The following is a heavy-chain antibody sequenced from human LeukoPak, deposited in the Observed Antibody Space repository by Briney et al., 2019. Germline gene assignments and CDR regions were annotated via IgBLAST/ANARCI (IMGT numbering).Heavy chain of an antibody. CDR3: ARGIAAAGHFDY. V-gene: IGHV1-18*04. J-gene: IGHJ4*02. D-gene: IGHD6-13*01. Sequence: GASVKVSCKASGYTFTSYYMHWVRQAPGQGLEWMGWISAYNGNTNYAQKLQGRVTMTTDTSTSTAYMELRSLRSDDTAVYYCARGIAAAGHFDYWGQGTLVTVSS. CDR2: ISAYNGNT. CDR1: GYTFTSYY.